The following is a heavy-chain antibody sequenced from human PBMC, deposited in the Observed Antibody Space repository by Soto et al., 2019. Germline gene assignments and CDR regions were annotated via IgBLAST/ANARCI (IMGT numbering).Heavy chain of an antibody. Sequence: VQLVESGGGLVKPGGSLRLSCAASGFTFSNAWMSWVRQAPGKGLEWVGRIKSKTDGGTTDYAAPVKGRFTISRDDSKNTLYLQMNSLKTEDTAVYYCTNTMVRGVIISIRQWFDPWGQGTLVTVSS. CDR3: TNTMVRGVIISIRQWFDP. J-gene: IGHJ5*02. CDR1: GFTFSNAW. D-gene: IGHD3-10*01. V-gene: IGHV3-15*01. CDR2: IKSKTDGGTT.